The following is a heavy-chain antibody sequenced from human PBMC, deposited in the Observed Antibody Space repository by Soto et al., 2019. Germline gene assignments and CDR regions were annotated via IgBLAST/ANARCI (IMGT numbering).Heavy chain of an antibody. CDR3: ARPNGMDV. Sequence: SETLSLTCAVYGGSFSGYYWSWIRQPPGKGLEWIGEINHSGSTNYNPSLKSRVTISVDTSKNQFSLKLSSVTAADTAVYYCARPNGMDVWGQGTTVTVSS. CDR1: GGSFSGYY. J-gene: IGHJ6*02. CDR2: INHSGST. V-gene: IGHV4-34*01.